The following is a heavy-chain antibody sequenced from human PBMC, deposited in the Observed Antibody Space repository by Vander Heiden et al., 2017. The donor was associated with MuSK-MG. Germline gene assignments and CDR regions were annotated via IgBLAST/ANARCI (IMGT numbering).Heavy chain of an antibody. J-gene: IGHJ3*02. Sequence: EVQLVESGGGLVKPGGSLRLSCAASGFPCSGYSMNWVRQAPGKGLEWVSSISSSSSYIYYADSGKGRFNISRDNAKNSLYLQMNSLRAEDTAVYYCARAHTAMVEADAFDIWGQGTMVTVSS. CDR1: GFPCSGYS. D-gene: IGHD5-18*01. V-gene: IGHV3-21*01. CDR3: ARAHTAMVEADAFDI. CDR2: ISSSSSYI.